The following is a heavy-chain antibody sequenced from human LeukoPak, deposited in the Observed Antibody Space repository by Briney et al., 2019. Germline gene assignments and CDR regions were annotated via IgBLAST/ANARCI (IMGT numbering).Heavy chain of an antibody. Sequence: GGSLRLSCAASGFTFNSYSMNWVRQAPGKGLEWVSAISGSGGSTYYADSVKGRFTTSRGNSKNTLYLQMNSLRAEDTAVYYCAKEGGIAVAGTVAYYFDYWGQGTLVTVSS. V-gene: IGHV3-23*01. J-gene: IGHJ4*02. CDR3: AKEGGIAVAGTVAYYFDY. D-gene: IGHD6-19*01. CDR2: ISGSGGST. CDR1: GFTFNSYS.